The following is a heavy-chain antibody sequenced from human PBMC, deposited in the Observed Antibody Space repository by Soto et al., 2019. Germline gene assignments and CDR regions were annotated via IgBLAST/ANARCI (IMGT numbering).Heavy chain of an antibody. CDR2: IYYSGST. CDR3: ARDKPQLWFGGKNWFDP. V-gene: IGHV4-31*03. J-gene: IGHJ5*02. CDR1: GGSISSGGYY. D-gene: IGHD5-18*01. Sequence: SETLSLTCTVSGGSISSGGYYWSWIRQHPGKGLEWIGYIYYSGSTYYNPSLKSRVTISVDTSKNQFSLKLSSVTAADTAVYYCARDKPQLWFGGKNWFDPWGQGTLVTSPQ.